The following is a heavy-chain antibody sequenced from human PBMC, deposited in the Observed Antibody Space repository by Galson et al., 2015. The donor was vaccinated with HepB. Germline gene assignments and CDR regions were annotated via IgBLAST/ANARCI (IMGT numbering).Heavy chain of an antibody. D-gene: IGHD3-10*01. CDR1: GGSISSSSYY. CDR3: ATLYYGSGTVDY. CDR2: IYYSGTT. Sequence: SETLSLTCTVSGGSISSSSYYWGWIRHPPGRGLEWFGRIYYSGTTYYTPSLKIRVTISVDTSKNQFSLKLGSLTAADTAVYYCATLYYGSGTVDYWGQGTLVTVSS. V-gene: IGHV4-39*01. J-gene: IGHJ4*02.